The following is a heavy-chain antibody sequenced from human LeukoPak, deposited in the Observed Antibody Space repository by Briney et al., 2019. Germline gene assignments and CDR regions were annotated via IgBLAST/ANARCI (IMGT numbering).Heavy chain of an antibody. CDR3: ARGGYYDSSGPANWFDP. CDR2: IYYSGST. D-gene: IGHD3-22*01. V-gene: IGHV4-59*12. CDR1: GGSISSYY. Sequence: SETLSLTCTVSGGSISSYYWSWIRQPPGKGLEWIGYIYYSGSTYYNPSLKSRVTISVDRSKNQFSLKLSSVTAADTAVYYCARGGYYDSSGPANWFDPWGQGTLVTVSS. J-gene: IGHJ5*02.